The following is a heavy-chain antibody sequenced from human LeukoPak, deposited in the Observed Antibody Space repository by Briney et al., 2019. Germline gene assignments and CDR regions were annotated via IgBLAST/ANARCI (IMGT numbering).Heavy chain of an antibody. Sequence: HTGGSLRLSCAASGFTFDDYAMHWVRQAPGKGLEWVSGISWNSGSIGYADSVKGRFTISRDNAKNSLYLQMNSLRAEDTALYYCAKDVRAAHGAFDIWGQGTMVTVSS. J-gene: IGHJ3*02. D-gene: IGHD2-15*01. CDR2: ISWNSGSI. V-gene: IGHV3-9*01. CDR1: GFTFDDYA. CDR3: AKDVRAAHGAFDI.